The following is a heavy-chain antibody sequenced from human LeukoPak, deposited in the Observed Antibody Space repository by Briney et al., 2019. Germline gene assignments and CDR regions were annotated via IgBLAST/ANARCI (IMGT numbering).Heavy chain of an antibody. J-gene: IGHJ5*02. D-gene: IGHD2-2*02. CDR3: ARERHTHNWFDP. CDR2: IYHSGST. Sequence: SETLSLTCTVSGYSISSGYYWGWIRQPPGKGLEWIGSIYHSGSTYYNPSLKSRVTISVDTSKNQFSLKLSSVTAADTAVYYCARERHTHNWFDPWGQGTLVTVSS. V-gene: IGHV4-38-2*02. CDR1: GYSISSGYY.